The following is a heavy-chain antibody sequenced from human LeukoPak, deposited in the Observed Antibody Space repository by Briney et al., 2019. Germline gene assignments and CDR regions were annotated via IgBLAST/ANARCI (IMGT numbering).Heavy chain of an antibody. CDR1: GDSVSSNSAA. CDR3: ARVGFYDSSGYLHYYFDY. Sequence: SQTLSLTCAISGDSVSSNSAAWNWIRQSPSRGLEWLGRTYYRSKWYNDYAVSVKSRITINPDTSKNQFSLQLNSVTPEDTAVYYCARVGFYDSSGYLHYYFDYWGQGPRSPSPQ. D-gene: IGHD3-22*01. J-gene: IGHJ4*02. V-gene: IGHV6-1*01. CDR2: TYYRSKWYN.